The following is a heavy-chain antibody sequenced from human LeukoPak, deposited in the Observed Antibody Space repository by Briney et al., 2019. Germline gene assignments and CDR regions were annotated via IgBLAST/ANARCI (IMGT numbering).Heavy chain of an antibody. Sequence: PSETLSLTCTVSGGSISTSSYYWGWIRQPPGKGLEWIGSIYYSGSTYYNPSLTSRVTISVDTSKNQFSLKLSSVTAADTAVYYCARGPSTTGDFDYWGQGTLVTVSS. V-gene: IGHV4-39*07. J-gene: IGHJ4*02. CDR2: IYYSGST. CDR1: GGSISTSSYY. CDR3: ARGPSTTGDFDY. D-gene: IGHD1-14*01.